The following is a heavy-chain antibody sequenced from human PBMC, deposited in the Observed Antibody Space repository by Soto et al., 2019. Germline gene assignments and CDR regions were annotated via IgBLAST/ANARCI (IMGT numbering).Heavy chain of an antibody. V-gene: IGHV1-18*01. Sequence: QVQLVQSGAEVKKPGASVKVSCKASGYTFTSYGISWVRQAPGQGLEWMGWISAYNGNTNYAQKFHGTVTMTTATSTITAYMELSILRSDDTAVFYCTIFRVVVAAVDYWGQATLFTVSS. CDR2: ISAYNGNT. D-gene: IGHD2-15*01. CDR3: TIFRVVVAAVDY. J-gene: IGHJ4*02. CDR1: GYTFTSYG.